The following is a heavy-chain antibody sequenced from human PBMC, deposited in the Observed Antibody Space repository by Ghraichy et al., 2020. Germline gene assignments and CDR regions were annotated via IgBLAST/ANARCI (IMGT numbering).Heavy chain of an antibody. Sequence: SQTLSLTCAVYGGSFSGYYWSWIRQPPGKGLEWIGEINHSGSTNYNPSLKSRVTISLDTSKNQFSLKLSSVTAADTAVYYCARANFRFGEPRDYYYYGMDVWGQGTTVTVSS. D-gene: IGHD3-10*01. J-gene: IGHJ6*02. CDR1: GGSFSGYY. V-gene: IGHV4-34*01. CDR3: ARANFRFGEPRDYYYYGMDV. CDR2: INHSGST.